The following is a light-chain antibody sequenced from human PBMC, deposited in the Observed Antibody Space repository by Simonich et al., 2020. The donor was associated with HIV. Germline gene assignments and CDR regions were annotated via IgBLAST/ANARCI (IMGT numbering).Light chain of an antibody. CDR2: EDS. J-gene: IGLJ2*01. V-gene: IGLV2-23*01. CDR1: SSVVGSYSL. Sequence: QSALTQPASVSGSPGQSLTISFTGTSSVVGSYSLVSLYQHHPSKTPKLMIYEDSKRPSGVSNRFAASKSGNTASLTISGLQTEDEADYYCCSYARRSTLVFGGGTKLTVL. CDR3: CSYARRSTLV.